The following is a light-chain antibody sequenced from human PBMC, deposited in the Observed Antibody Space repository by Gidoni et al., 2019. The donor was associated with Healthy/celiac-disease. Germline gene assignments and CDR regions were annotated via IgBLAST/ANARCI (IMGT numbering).Light chain of an antibody. CDR2: DAS. Sequence: DIQMTQSPSTLSASVGDRVTITCRASQSISSWVAWYQQKPGKAPKLLIYDASSLESGVPSRFSGIGSGTEFTLTISSLQPDDFATYYCQQYNSYSKTFGQGTKVEIK. CDR1: QSISSW. V-gene: IGKV1-5*01. CDR3: QQYNSYSKT. J-gene: IGKJ1*01.